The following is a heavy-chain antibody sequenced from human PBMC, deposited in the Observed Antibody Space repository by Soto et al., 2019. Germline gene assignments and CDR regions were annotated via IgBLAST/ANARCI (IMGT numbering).Heavy chain of an antibody. CDR3: ASRGYSYGANFDY. CDR2: IYYSGST. D-gene: IGHD5-18*01. Sequence: PSETLSLTCTVSGGSISSYYWSWIRQPPGKGLEWIGYIYYSGSTNYNLSLKSRVTISVDTSKNQFSLKLSSVTAADTAVYYCASRGYSYGANFDYWGQGTLVTVSS. CDR1: GGSISSYY. V-gene: IGHV4-59*08. J-gene: IGHJ4*02.